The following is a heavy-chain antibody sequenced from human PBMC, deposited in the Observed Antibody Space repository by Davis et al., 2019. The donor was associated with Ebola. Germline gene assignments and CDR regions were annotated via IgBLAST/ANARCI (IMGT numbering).Heavy chain of an antibody. CDR2: ITGSGDMT. CDR1: GFTFSSYV. Sequence: PGGSLRLSCAASGFTFSSYVITWVRQAPGKGPEWVSGITGSGDMTTYADSVKGRFNISRDNAKESLYLQMNSLRAEDTAVYYCARETMFGVVVGPDYWGQGTLVTVSS. D-gene: IGHD3-3*01. V-gene: IGHV3-23*01. J-gene: IGHJ4*02. CDR3: ARETMFGVVVGPDY.